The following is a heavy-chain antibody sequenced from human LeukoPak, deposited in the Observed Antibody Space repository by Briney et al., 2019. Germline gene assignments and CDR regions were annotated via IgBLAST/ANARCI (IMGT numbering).Heavy chain of an antibody. D-gene: IGHD2-2*01. V-gene: IGHV5-51*01. CDR1: GYSFANYW. J-gene: IGHJ4*02. CDR3: ATYEDCSITSCFDS. CDR2: IYPDDSDT. Sequence: GESLKISCRGSGYSFANYWIGWVRQMPGKGLEWMGIIYPDDSDTRYSPSFQGQVTISADKSISTAYLQWSSLKASDTAMYYCATYEDCSITSCFDSWGQGTLVTVSS.